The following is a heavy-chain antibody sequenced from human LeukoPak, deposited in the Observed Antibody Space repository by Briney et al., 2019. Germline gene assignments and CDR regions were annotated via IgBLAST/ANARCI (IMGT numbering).Heavy chain of an antibody. V-gene: IGHV1-69*04. D-gene: IGHD3-22*01. CDR1: GGTFSSYA. CDR3: ARSYYDRTGYCDY. Sequence: GSSVKVSCKASGGTFSSYAISWVRQAPGQGLEWMGRIIPILGIANYAQKFQGRVTITADKSTSTAYMELSSLRSEDTAVYYCARSYYDRTGYCDYWGQRALVTVSS. J-gene: IGHJ4*02. CDR2: IIPILGIA.